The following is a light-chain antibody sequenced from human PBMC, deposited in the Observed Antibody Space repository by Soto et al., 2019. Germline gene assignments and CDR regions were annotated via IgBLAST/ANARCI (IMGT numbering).Light chain of an antibody. V-gene: IGKV3-20*01. CDR3: QQYGSSPPYA. CDR2: CAS. Sequence: EIVLTQSPGTLSLSPGERATLSCRASQSVSSSHLAWYQQKPGQAPRLLIYCASNRATGIPDRFSASGSGTDFTLTISRLEPEDFAVYYCQQYGSSPPYAFGQGTKLEIQ. J-gene: IGKJ2*01. CDR1: QSVSSSH.